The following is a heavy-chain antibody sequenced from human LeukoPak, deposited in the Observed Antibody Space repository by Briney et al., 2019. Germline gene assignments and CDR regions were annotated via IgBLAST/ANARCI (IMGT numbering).Heavy chain of an antibody. CDR3: ARGPSGYHST. CDR1: EFSVGSNY. Sequence: GGSLRLSCAASEFSVGSNYMTWVRQAPGKGLEWVSLIYSGGSTYYADSVKGRFTIFRDNSKNTLYLQMNSLRAEDTAVYYCARGPSGYHSTGGQGTLVTVSS. J-gene: IGHJ4*02. V-gene: IGHV3-66*01. CDR2: IYSGGST. D-gene: IGHD5-12*01.